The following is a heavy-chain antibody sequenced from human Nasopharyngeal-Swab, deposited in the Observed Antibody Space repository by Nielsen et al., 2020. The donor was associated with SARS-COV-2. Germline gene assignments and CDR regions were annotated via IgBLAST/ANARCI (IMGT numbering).Heavy chain of an antibody. J-gene: IGHJ4*02. CDR3: AKDGGSYQKSPPFDY. V-gene: IGHV3-30*18. CDR2: MSADGRNK. Sequence: GESLKISCAASGFTFSNYGMHWVRQAPGKGLEWVALMSADGRNKYYAKSLEGRFTISRDNSKNTLFLQIHSLRAEDTAVYYCAKDGGSYQKSPPFDYWGQGALVTVSS. CDR1: GFTFSNYG. D-gene: IGHD1-26*01.